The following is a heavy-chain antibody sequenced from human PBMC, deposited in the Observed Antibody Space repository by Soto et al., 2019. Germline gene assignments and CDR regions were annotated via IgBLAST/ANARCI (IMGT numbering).Heavy chain of an antibody. CDR2: ISSNGNTI. V-gene: IGHV3-48*02. CDR3: AKTFYQGRLGEVFDC. D-gene: IGHD3-10*01. CDR1: GFSFSSYN. J-gene: IGHJ4*02. Sequence: GGSLRLSCAASGFSFSSYNMNWVRQAPGKGLEWVSSISSNGNTIYYADSVRGRFTISRDNSKNTLYLQLNSLRDEDTAVYYCAKTFYQGRLGEVFDCWGQGTQVTVSS.